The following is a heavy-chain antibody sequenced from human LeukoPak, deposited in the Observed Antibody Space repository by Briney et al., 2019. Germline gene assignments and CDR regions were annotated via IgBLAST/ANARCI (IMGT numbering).Heavy chain of an antibody. D-gene: IGHD1-26*01. CDR2: ISSSGSTK. V-gene: IGHV3-11*04. CDR3: ARDSGLLLYYYYMDV. CDR1: GFTFSDYY. Sequence: GGSLRLSCAASGFTFSDYYMTWIRQAPGKGLEWVSYISSSGSTKYYADSVKGRFTISRDNAKNSLYLQMNSLRAEDTAVYYCARDSGLLLYYYYMDVWGKGTTVTVSS. J-gene: IGHJ6*03.